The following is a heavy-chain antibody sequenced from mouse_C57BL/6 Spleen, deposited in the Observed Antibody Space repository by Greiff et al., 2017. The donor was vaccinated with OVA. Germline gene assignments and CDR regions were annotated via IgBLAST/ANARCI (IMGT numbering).Heavy chain of an antibody. D-gene: IGHD2-4*01. J-gene: IGHJ2*01. V-gene: IGHV1-69*01. Sequence: VQLQQPGAELVMPGASVKLSCKASGYTFTSYWMHWVKQRPGQGLEWIGEIDPSDSYTNYNQKFKGKSTLTVDKSSSTAYMQLSSLTSEDSAVYYCARHEYDGFDYWGQGTTLTVSS. CDR1: GYTFTSYW. CDR3: ARHEYDGFDY. CDR2: IDPSDSYT.